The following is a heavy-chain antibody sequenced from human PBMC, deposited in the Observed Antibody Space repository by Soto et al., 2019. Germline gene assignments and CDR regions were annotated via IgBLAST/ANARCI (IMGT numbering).Heavy chain of an antibody. CDR1: GYSFTSYG. V-gene: IGHV1-18*01. J-gene: IGHJ4*02. D-gene: IGHD4-4*01. CDR3: ARVWGRDYLNYHLDY. CDR2: ISTYNGNT. Sequence: GASVKVSCKASGYSFTSYGISWVRQAPGQGLEWMGWISTYNGNTNYAQKLQGRVTMTTDTSTNTAYMELRSLRSDDTAVYYCARVWGRDYLNYHLDYWGQGTPVTVSS.